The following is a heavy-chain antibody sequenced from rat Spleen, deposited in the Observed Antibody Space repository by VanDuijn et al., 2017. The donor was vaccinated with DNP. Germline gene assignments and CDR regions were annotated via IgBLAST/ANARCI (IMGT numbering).Heavy chain of an antibody. CDR3: ARQRYYNGTYHYYYFDY. CDR2: ISTGGGNT. V-gene: IGHV5S23*01. J-gene: IGHJ2*01. Sequence: EVQLVESGGGLVQPGRSLKLSCAASGFSFSNYDMAWVRQAPTKGLEWVASISTGGGNTYYRDSVKGRFTISRDNAKSTLYLQMDSLRSEDTATYYCARQRYYNGTYHYYYFDYWGQGVMVTASS. D-gene: IGHD1-12*02. CDR1: GFSFSNYD.